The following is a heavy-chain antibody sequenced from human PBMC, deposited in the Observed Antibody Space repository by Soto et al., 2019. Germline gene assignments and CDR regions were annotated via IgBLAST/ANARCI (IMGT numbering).Heavy chain of an antibody. CDR3: TTDSYGGYYDSSGYYFPLYWFDP. V-gene: IGHV1-69*13. CDR2: IIPIFGTA. J-gene: IGHJ5*02. D-gene: IGHD3-22*01. Sequence: ASVKVSCKASGGTFSSYAISWVRQAPGQGLEWMGGIIPIFGTANYAQKFQGRVTITADESTSTAYMELSSLRSEDTAVYYCTTDSYGGYYDSSGYYFPLYWFDPWGQGTLVTVSS. CDR1: GGTFSSYA.